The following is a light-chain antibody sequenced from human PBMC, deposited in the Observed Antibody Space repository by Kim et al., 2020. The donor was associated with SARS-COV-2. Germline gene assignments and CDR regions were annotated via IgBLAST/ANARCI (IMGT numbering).Light chain of an antibody. CDR2: DVS. Sequence: PGQSVTISCTETSSDVGAYNYVSWYQQHPGKAPKLMIYDVSKRPSGVPDRFSGSKSGNTASLTISGLQAEDEADYYCCSYAGSYGVFGTGTKVTVL. V-gene: IGLV2-11*01. CDR3: CSYAGSYGV. CDR1: SSDVGAYNY. J-gene: IGLJ1*01.